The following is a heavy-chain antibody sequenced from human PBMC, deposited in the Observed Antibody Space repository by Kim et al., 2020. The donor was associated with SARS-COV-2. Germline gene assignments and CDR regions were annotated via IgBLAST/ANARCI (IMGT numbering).Heavy chain of an antibody. D-gene: IGHD1-26*01. CDR3: AKKEKAGGASDY. J-gene: IGHJ4*02. Sequence: YYAEPVTGRFTNSRDNSKNTLYLQMNSLRAEDTAVYYCAKKEKAGGASDYWGQGTLVTVSS. V-gene: IGHV3-23*01.